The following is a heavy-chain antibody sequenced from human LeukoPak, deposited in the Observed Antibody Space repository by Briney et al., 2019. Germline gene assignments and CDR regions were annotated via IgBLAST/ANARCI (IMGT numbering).Heavy chain of an antibody. D-gene: IGHD6-13*01. CDR3: AREGEAAAGTESPTINWFDP. CDR1: GGTFSSYA. Sequence: KVSCKASGGTFSSYAISWVRQAPGQGLEWMGGIIPIFGTANYAQKFQGRVTITTDESTSTAYMELSSLRSEDTAVYYCAREGEAAAGTESPTINWFDPWGQGTLVTVSS. CDR2: IIPIFGTA. J-gene: IGHJ5*02. V-gene: IGHV1-69*05.